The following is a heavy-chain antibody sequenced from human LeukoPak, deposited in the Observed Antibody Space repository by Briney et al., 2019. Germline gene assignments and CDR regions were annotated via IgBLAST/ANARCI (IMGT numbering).Heavy chain of an antibody. Sequence: GGSLRLSCVASGFPFRSFSMNWVRQAPGKGLEWVSSISSSSTYIYYADSVKGRFTIYRDNGKNSLYLQMTSLRVEHTAVYYCARAEGSGSSFDYWGQGTLVTVSS. J-gene: IGHJ4*02. CDR1: GFPFRSFS. CDR2: ISSSSTYI. D-gene: IGHD3-10*01. CDR3: ARAEGSGSSFDY. V-gene: IGHV3-21*01.